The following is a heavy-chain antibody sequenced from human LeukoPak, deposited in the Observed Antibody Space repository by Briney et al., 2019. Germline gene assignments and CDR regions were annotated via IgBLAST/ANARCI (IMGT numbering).Heavy chain of an antibody. Sequence: GGSLRLSCAASGFTFSSYSMNWVRQAPGKGLEWVSSISSSSSYIYYADSVKGRFTISRDNAKNSLYLQMNSLRAEDTAVYYCARGQQLVNNWFDPWGQGTLVTVSS. CDR2: ISSSSSYI. CDR3: ARGQQLVNNWFDP. D-gene: IGHD6-13*01. CDR1: GFTFSSYS. J-gene: IGHJ5*02. V-gene: IGHV3-21*01.